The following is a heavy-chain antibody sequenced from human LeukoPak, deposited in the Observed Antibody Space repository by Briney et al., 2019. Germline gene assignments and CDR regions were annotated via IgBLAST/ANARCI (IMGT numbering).Heavy chain of an antibody. J-gene: IGHJ4*02. CDR2: IYHSGST. D-gene: IGHD4-17*01. CDR1: GYSISSGYY. V-gene: IGHV4-38-2*02. Sequence: SETLSLTCTVSGYSISSGYYWGWIRQPPGKGLEWIGSIYHSGSTYYNPSLKSRVTISVDTSKNQFSLKLSSVTAADTAVYYCARGRDDYGDYVFDYWGQGTLVTVSS. CDR3: ARGRDDYGDYVFDY.